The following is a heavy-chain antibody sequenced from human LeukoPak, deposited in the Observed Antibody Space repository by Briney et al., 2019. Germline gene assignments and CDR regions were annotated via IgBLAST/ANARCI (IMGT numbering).Heavy chain of an antibody. CDR1: GFTVSSNY. CDR3: ARADSYGSVFDY. CDR2: IYSGGST. Sequence: PGGSLRLSCAASGFTVSSNYMCWVRQAPGKGLDWVSVIYSGGSTYYADSVKGRFTISRDNSKNTLYLQMNSLRAEDTAVYYCARADSYGSVFDYWGQGTLVTVSS. D-gene: IGHD5-18*01. J-gene: IGHJ4*02. V-gene: IGHV3-66*01.